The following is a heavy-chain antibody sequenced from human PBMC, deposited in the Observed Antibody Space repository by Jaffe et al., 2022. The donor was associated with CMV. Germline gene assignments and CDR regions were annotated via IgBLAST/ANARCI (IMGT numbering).Heavy chain of an antibody. V-gene: IGHV3-64*01. CDR2: ISSNGGST. CDR3: ARVGYGDFFLDY. J-gene: IGHJ4*02. Sequence: EVQLVESGGGLVQPGGSLRLSCAASGFTFSSYAMHWVRQAPGKGLEYVSAISSNGGSTYYANSVKGRFTISRDNSKNTLYLQMGSLRAEDMAVYYCARVGYGDFFLDYWGQGTLVTVSS. CDR1: GFTFSSYA. D-gene: IGHD4-17*01.